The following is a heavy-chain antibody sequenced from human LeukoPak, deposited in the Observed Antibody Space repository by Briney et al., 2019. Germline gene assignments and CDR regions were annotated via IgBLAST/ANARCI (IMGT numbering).Heavy chain of an antibody. CDR2: IKQDGSEK. Sequence: GGSLRLSCAASGFTFSSYWMRWVRQAPGKGLEWVANIKQDGSEKYYVDSVKGRFTISRDNAKNSLYLQMNSLRAEDTAVYYCARDLPYCGGDCSDYWGQGTLVTVSS. J-gene: IGHJ4*02. D-gene: IGHD2-21*01. CDR1: GFTFSSYW. V-gene: IGHV3-7*01. CDR3: ARDLPYCGGDCSDY.